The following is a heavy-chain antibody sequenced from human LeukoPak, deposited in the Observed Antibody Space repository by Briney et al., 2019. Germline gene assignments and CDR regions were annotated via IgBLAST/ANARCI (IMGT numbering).Heavy chain of an antibody. CDR2: ISYDGSNK. J-gene: IGHJ4*02. V-gene: IGHV3-30*18. Sequence: GGSLRLSCAASGFTSSSYGMHWVRQAPGKGLEWVAVISYDGSNKYYADSVKGRFTISRDNSKNTLYLQMNSLRAEDTAVYYCAKDILAGTFSYFDYWGQGTLVTVSS. CDR1: GFTSSSYG. CDR3: AKDILAGTFSYFDY. D-gene: IGHD3-9*01.